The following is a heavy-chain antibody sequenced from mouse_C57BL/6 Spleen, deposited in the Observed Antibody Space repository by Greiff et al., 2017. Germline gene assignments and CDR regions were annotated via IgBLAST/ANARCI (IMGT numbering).Heavy chain of an antibody. CDR2: IDPEVGAT. CDR1: GFNIKDFY. J-gene: IGHJ2*01. D-gene: IGHD1-2*01. Sequence: EVQLQQSGAEFVRPGASVKLSCTASGFNIKDFYMHWVTQRPEQGLEWIGRIDPEVGATEFAPKFQGKATTTADTSANTAYLQLSSRTSEDTAVYYCTTKGDYYGYYFDYWGQGTTLTVSS. V-gene: IGHV14-1*01. CDR3: TTKGDYYGYYFDY.